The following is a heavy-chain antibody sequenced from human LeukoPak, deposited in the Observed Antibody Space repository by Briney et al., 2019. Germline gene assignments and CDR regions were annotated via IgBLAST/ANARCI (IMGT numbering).Heavy chain of an antibody. J-gene: IGHJ4*02. CDR2: ISGSGDTT. CDR1: GFTFSSYS. D-gene: IGHD3-22*01. Sequence: PGGSLRLSCAASGFTFSSYSMSWVRQAPGKGLEWVSSISGSGDTTYYADSVKGRFTISRDNSKNTLYLQMNSLRAEDTAVYYCAGLPAYYYDTSGFYFDYWGQGTLVTVSS. CDR3: AGLPAYYYDTSGFYFDY. V-gene: IGHV3-23*01.